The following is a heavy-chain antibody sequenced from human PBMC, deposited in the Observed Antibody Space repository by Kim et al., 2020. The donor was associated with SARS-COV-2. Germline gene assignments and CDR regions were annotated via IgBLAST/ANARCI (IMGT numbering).Heavy chain of an antibody. CDR1: GFTFSSYA. Sequence: GGSLRLSCAASGFTFSSYAMSWVRQAPGKGLEWVSAISGSGGSTYYADSVKGRFTISRDNSKNTLYLQMNSLRAEDTAVYYCAIVDYSSSRYYGMDVWGQGTTVTVSS. CDR3: AIVDYSSSRYYGMDV. D-gene: IGHD6-13*01. J-gene: IGHJ6*02. CDR2: ISGSGGST. V-gene: IGHV3-23*01.